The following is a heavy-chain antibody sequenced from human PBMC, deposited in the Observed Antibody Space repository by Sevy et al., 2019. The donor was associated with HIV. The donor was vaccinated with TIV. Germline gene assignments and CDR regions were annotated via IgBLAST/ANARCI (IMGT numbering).Heavy chain of an antibody. V-gene: IGHV4-34*01. CDR2: INHSGST. CDR3: ARGPGITMVRRQPPQFDY. J-gene: IGHJ4*02. D-gene: IGHD3-10*01. CDR1: GGSFSGYY. Sequence: SETLSLTCAVYGGSFSGYYWSWIRQPPGKGLEWIGEINHSGSTNYNPSLKSRVTISVDTSKNQFSLKLGSVTAADTAVYYCARGPGITMVRRQPPQFDYWGQGTLVTVSS.